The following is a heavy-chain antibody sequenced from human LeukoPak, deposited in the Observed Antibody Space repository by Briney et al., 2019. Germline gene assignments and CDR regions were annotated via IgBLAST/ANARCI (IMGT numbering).Heavy chain of an antibody. J-gene: IGHJ3*02. V-gene: IGHV3-30*04. CDR3: ARDRDAFDI. CDR2: ISYDGSNK. CDR1: GFTFSSYT. Sequence: GGSLRLSCAASGFTFSSYTMNRVRQAPGKGLEWVAVISYDGSNKYYADSVKGRFTISRDNSKNTLYLQMNSLRAEDTAVYYCARDRDAFDIWGQGTMVTVSS.